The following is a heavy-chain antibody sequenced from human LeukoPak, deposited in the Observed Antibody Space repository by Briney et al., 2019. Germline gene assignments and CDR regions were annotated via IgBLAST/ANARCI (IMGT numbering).Heavy chain of an antibody. V-gene: IGHV3-20*04. J-gene: IGHJ3*02. Sequence: GGSLRPSCAASGFTFDDYGMSWVRQAPGKGLEWVSGINWNGGSTGYADSVKGRFTISRDNAKNSLYLQMNSLRAEDTALYYCARDGYYGSGSSKGDLDIWGQGTMVTVSS. CDR3: ARDGYYGSGSSKGDLDI. D-gene: IGHD3-10*01. CDR1: GFTFDDYG. CDR2: INWNGGST.